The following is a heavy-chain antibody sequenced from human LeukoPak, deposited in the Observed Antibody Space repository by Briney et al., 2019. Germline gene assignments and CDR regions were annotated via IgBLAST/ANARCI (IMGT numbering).Heavy chain of an antibody. V-gene: IGHV4-39*01. J-gene: IGHJ4*02. CDR3: ARREVTYYYGSGSDGYFDY. D-gene: IGHD3-10*01. Sequence: SETLSLTCTASGGSISSSSYYWGWIRQPPGKGLEWIGSIYYSGSTYYNPSLKSRVTISVDTSKNQFSLKLSSVTAADTAVYYCARREVTYYYGSGSDGYFDYWGQGTLVTVSS. CDR1: GGSISSSSYY. CDR2: IYYSGST.